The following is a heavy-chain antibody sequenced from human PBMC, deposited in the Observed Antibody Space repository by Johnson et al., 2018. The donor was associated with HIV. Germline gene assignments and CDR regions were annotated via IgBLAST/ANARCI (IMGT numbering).Heavy chain of an antibody. D-gene: IGHD1-26*01. J-gene: IGHJ3*02. Sequence: EVKLVESGGGVVQPGRSLRLSCAASGFTFSNYGMHWVRQAPGKGLEWVSAIGTAGDTYYPGSVKGRFTISRENAKNSLYLQMGSLRAEDMAVYYCARCGELRAFDIWGQGTMVTVSS. V-gene: IGHV3-13*01. CDR2: IGTAGDT. CDR1: GFTFSNYG. CDR3: ARCGELRAFDI.